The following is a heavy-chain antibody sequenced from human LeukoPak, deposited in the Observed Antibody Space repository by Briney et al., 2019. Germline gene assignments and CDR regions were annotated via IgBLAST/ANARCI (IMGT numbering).Heavy chain of an antibody. V-gene: IGHV4-4*07. Sequence: SETLSLTCIVSGGSINSYWSWIRQPAGKGLEWIGRISGSGTITYNPALQSRLTISIDTSKNQFSLKLMSVTAADTAVYYCARDRGQYYFDYWGQGTLVTVSS. CDR3: ARDRGQYYFDY. CDR2: ISGSGTI. J-gene: IGHJ4*02. CDR1: GGSINSY. D-gene: IGHD5-24*01.